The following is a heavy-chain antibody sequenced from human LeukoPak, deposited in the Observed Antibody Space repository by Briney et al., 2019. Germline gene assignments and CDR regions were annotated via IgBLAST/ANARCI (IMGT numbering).Heavy chain of an antibody. Sequence: GGSLRLSCAASGFTFSSYAMSWVRQAPGKGLEWVSAISGSGGSTYYADSVKGRFTISRDNSKNTLYLQMNSLRAEDTAVYYCAKGSNSMGTVTTAGGYWGQGTLVTVSS. D-gene: IGHD4-11*01. CDR2: ISGSGGST. CDR3: AKGSNSMGTVTTAGGY. J-gene: IGHJ4*02. CDR1: GFTFSSYA. V-gene: IGHV3-23*01.